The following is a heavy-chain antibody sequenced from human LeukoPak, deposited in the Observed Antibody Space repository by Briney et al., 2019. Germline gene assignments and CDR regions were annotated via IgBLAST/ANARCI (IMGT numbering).Heavy chain of an antibody. CDR2: INPNSGGT. Sequence: GASVKVSCKASGYTFTGYYMHWVRQAPGQGLEWMGWINPNSGGTNYAQKFQGRVTMTRDTSISTAYMELRSLRSDDTAVYYCARDKVIASAGTPNWFDPWGQGTLVTVSS. D-gene: IGHD6-13*01. CDR1: GYTFTGYY. J-gene: IGHJ5*02. CDR3: ARDKVIASAGTPNWFDP. V-gene: IGHV1-2*02.